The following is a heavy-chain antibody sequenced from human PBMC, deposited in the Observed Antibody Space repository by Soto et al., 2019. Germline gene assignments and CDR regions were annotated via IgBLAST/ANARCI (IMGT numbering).Heavy chain of an antibody. J-gene: IGHJ2*01. D-gene: IGHD3-22*01. CDR1: GGTFSSYA. V-gene: IGHV1-69*06. Sequence: RASVKVSCKASGGTFSSYAISWVRQAPGQGLEWMGGIIPIFGTANYAQKFQGRVTITADKSTSTAYMELSSLRSEDTAVYYCARDLYYYDSSGYYLWYFDLWGRGTLVTVSS. CDR2: IIPIFGTA. CDR3: ARDLYYYDSSGYYLWYFDL.